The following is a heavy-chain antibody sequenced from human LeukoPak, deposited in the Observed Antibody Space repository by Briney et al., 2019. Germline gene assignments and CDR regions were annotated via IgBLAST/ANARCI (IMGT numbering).Heavy chain of an antibody. CDR1: GGSISTSH. CDR3: ASQGY. J-gene: IGHJ4*02. Sequence: SETLSLTCTVSGGSISTSHWNWIRQPPGKGLEWIGNIYYSGSTNYNPSLKSRVTISIDTSRKQFSLKLSSVTAADTAVYYRASQGYWGQGTLVTVSS. V-gene: IGHV4-59*08. CDR2: IYYSGST.